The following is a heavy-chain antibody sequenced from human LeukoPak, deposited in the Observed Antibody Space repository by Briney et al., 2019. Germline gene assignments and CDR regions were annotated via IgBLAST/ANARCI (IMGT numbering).Heavy chain of an antibody. Sequence: ASVKVSCKASGYNFVGYYLHWVRQAPGQGLEWMAWIDPYTGNTHYAQKFQGRITVARDTSLSTTYMELNWLTSDDTALYYCAREYSASEHWGQGTLVTVSS. D-gene: IGHD5-12*01. V-gene: IGHV1-2*02. J-gene: IGHJ1*01. CDR1: GYNFVGYY. CDR2: IDPYTGNT. CDR3: AREYSASEH.